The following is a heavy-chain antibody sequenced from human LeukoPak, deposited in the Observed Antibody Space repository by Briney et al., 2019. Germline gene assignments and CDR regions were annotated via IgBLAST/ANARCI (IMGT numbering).Heavy chain of an antibody. J-gene: IGHJ4*02. V-gene: IGHV4-59*01. Sequence: PSETLSLTCAVYGGSFSGYYWSWIRQPPGKGLEWIGYIYYSGSTNYNPSLKSRVTISVDTSKNQFSLKLSSVTAADTAVYYCAREGTLGDPFDYWGQGALVTVSS. CDR1: GGSFSGYY. CDR3: AREGTLGDPFDY. D-gene: IGHD3-16*01. CDR2: IYYSGST.